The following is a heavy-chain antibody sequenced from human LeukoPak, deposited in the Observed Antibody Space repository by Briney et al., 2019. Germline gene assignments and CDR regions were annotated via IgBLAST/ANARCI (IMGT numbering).Heavy chain of an antibody. J-gene: IGHJ4*02. D-gene: IGHD3-16*02. CDR3: ARVVGNYVWGSYRPEGCFDS. Sequence: ASVKVSCKASGYXFTSYAISWVRQAPGQGPKWMGWINMYNGSTNYAQKLQGRVTMTTDTSTSTAYMELRSLRSDDTAVYYCARVVGNYVWGSYRPEGCFDSWGQGTVVTVSS. V-gene: IGHV1-18*01. CDR1: GYXFTSYA. CDR2: INMYNGST.